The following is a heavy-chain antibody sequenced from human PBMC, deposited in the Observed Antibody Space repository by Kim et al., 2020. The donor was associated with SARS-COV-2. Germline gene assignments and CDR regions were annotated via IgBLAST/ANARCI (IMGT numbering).Heavy chain of an antibody. Sequence: ADSLKGRFTISRVNAENSLYLEMNSLRAEDTAVYYCARVAVGASSWHYFDSWGQGTLVTVSS. J-gene: IGHJ4*02. V-gene: IGHV3-11*05. CDR3: ARVAVGASSWHYFDS. D-gene: IGHD6-13*01.